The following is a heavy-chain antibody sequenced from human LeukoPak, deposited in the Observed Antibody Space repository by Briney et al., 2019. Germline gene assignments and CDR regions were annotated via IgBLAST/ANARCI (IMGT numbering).Heavy chain of an antibody. V-gene: IGHV4-31*03. Sequence: SETLSLTCTVSGRSLSSGGYYWNWIRQHPGKGLEWIGYIYYSGSTYYSPSLKSRVTISVDTSKNQFSLKLSSVTAADTAVYYCASCRLGPIDYWGQGTLVTVSS. J-gene: IGHJ4*02. D-gene: IGHD2-15*01. CDR2: IYYSGST. CDR1: GRSLSSGGYY. CDR3: ASCRLGPIDY.